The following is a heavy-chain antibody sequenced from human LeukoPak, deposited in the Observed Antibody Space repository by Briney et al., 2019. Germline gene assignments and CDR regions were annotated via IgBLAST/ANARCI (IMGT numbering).Heavy chain of an antibody. CDR1: GGSISSYY. CDR3: ARATSGQRRDGYNYYYYYYMDV. D-gene: IGHD5-24*01. CDR2: IHNSGST. Sequence: PSETLSLTCTVSGGSISSYYWNWIRQPPGKGLEWIGYIHNSGSTNYNPSLKSRVTILVDASKNQFSLKLNSVTAADTAVYYCARATSGQRRDGYNYYYYYYMDVWGKGTTVTV. J-gene: IGHJ6*03. V-gene: IGHV4-59*01.